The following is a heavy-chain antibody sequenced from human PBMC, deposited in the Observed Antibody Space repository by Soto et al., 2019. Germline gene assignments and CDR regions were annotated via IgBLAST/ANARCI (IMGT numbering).Heavy chain of an antibody. V-gene: IGHV3-23*01. CDR1: GITFTKYA. Sequence: EVQLLESGGGLVQPGGSLRLSCAASGITFTKYALAWVRQAPEKGLEWASGISGSVGGTYYADSVRGRLTISRDNSKNTLFLQMNSLRAEDTAKYCCVGDYGGLEGFDMWGQGTMVTVSS. CDR3: VGDYGGLEGFDM. CDR2: ISGSVGGT. D-gene: IGHD4-17*01. J-gene: IGHJ3*02.